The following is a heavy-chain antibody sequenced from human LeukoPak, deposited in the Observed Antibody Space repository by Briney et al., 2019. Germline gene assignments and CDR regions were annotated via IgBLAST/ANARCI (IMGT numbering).Heavy chain of an antibody. Sequence: GGSLRLSCAASGFTFSSYWMSWVRQAPGKGLEWVANIKQDGSEKYYVDSVKGRFTISRDNAKNSLYLQMNSLRAEDTAVYYCAREGRDGYNHGYFDYWGQGTLVTVSS. D-gene: IGHD5-24*01. V-gene: IGHV3-7*01. CDR3: AREGRDGYNHGYFDY. CDR1: GFTFSSYW. CDR2: IKQDGSEK. J-gene: IGHJ4*02.